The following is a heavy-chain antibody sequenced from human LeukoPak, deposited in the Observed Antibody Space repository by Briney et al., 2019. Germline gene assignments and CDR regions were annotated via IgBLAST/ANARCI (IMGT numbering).Heavy chain of an antibody. CDR2: ISSSGSTI. D-gene: IGHD6-6*01. CDR3: ARDGLGWLVGQEPYAFDI. J-gene: IGHJ3*02. Sequence: GGSLRLSCAASGFTFSSYEMNWVRQAPGKGLEWVSYISSSGSTIYYADSVKGRFTISRDNAKNSLYLQMNSLRAEDTAVYYCARDGLGWLVGQEPYAFDIWGQGTMVTVSS. V-gene: IGHV3-48*03. CDR1: GFTFSSYE.